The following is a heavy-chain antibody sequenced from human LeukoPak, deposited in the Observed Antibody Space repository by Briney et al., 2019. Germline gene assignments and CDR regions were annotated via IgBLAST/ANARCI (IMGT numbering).Heavy chain of an antibody. CDR2: IIPILGIA. Sequence: ASVKVSCKASGGTFSSYTISWVRQAPGQGLEWMGRIIPILGIANYAQKFQGRVTITTDESTSTAYMELSSLRSEDTAVYYCAQNSGSYLHAFDIWGQGTMVTVSS. J-gene: IGHJ3*02. CDR1: GGTFSSYT. CDR3: AQNSGSYLHAFDI. V-gene: IGHV1-69*02. D-gene: IGHD1-26*01.